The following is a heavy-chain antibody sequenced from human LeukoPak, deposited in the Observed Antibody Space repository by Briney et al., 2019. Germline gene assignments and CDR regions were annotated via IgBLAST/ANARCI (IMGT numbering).Heavy chain of an antibody. V-gene: IGHV5-51*01. CDR1: GYSFTNYW. CDR3: ALNPRGYCSGGRCYIGY. CDR2: IYPGDSDT. Sequence: GESLKISCKGSGYSFTNYWIGWVRQMPGKGLEWRGIIYPGDSDTRYSPSLQGQVTISADKSISTAYLQWSSLKASDTAMYYCALNPRGYCSGGRCYIGYWGQGTLVTVSS. J-gene: IGHJ4*02. D-gene: IGHD2-15*01.